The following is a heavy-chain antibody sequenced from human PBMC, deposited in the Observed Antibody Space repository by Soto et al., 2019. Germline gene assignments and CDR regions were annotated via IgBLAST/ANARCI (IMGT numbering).Heavy chain of an antibody. CDR3: AREGGSNSWYGVGYYYYGMDA. J-gene: IGHJ6*02. Sequence: GASVKVSCKASGYSFTNYAISCVRQAPGQWLEWMGWISTYNGDTNYAQKVQGRVTMTTDTSTTTAYMELRSLRSDDTAVYFCAREGGSNSWYGVGYYYYGMDAWGQGTTVTVSS. CDR2: ISTYNGDT. V-gene: IGHV1-18*04. CDR1: GYSFTNYA. D-gene: IGHD6-13*01.